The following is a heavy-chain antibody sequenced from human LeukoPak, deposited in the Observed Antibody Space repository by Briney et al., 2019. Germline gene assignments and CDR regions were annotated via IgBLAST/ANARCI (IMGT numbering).Heavy chain of an antibody. J-gene: IGHJ4*02. CDR1: GFNFANHA. Sequence: GGSLRLSCAASGFNFANHAMSWVRQTPGKGLEWVSAISGGGDITYYADSVTGRFTISRDNSKGTLFLQMHSLRPGDTAVYYCVREDTPATANYWGQGTLVTISS. D-gene: IGHD2-21*02. CDR2: ISGGGDIT. CDR3: VREDTPATANY. V-gene: IGHV3-23*01.